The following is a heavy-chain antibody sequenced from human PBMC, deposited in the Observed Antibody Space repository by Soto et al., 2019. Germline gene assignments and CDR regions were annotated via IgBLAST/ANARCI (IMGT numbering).Heavy chain of an antibody. V-gene: IGHV3-11*04. CDR2: ISSSASYM. CDR1: GFTFSDYY. CDR3: ARECVDTVTSITIPFDY. D-gene: IGHD5-12*01. J-gene: IGHJ4*02. Sequence: PGGSLRLSCAASGFTFSDYYMSWIRQAPGKGLEWVSFISSSASYMYYADSVKGRFTISRDNSKKSLYLQMNSLRADDTAVYYCARECVDTVTSITIPFDYRGQGALVTVSS.